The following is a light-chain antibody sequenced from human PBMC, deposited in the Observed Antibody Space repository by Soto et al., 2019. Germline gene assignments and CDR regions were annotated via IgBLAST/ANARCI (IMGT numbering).Light chain of an antibody. CDR1: QDIRGA. CDR3: QQFNSYPVT. Sequence: AIQVTQSPSSLSASVGDRVTITCLASQDIRGALAWYQRKPGKPPKLLIYDVSTLENGVPSRFSGDSSGTQFTLTISGLQPEDFGTYYCQQFNSYPVTFGHGTRLEIK. V-gene: IGKV1-13*02. CDR2: DVS. J-gene: IGKJ5*01.